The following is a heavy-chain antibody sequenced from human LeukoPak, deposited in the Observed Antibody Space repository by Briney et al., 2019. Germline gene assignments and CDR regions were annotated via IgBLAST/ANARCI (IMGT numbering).Heavy chain of an antibody. V-gene: IGHV4-31*03. J-gene: IGHJ4*02. D-gene: IGHD3-9*01. Sequence: SETLSLTCTVSGGSISSGGYYWSWIRQHPGKGLEWIGYIYYSGSTYYNPSLKSRVTISVDTSKNQFPLKLSSVTAADTAVYYCARAVADILTGYYLDYWGQGTLVTVSS. CDR3: ARAVADILTGYYLDY. CDR2: IYYSGST. CDR1: GGSISSGGYY.